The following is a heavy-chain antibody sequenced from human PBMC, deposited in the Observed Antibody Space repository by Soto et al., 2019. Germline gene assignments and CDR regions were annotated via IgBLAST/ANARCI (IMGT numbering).Heavy chain of an antibody. V-gene: IGHV4-39*01. Sequence: SETLSLTCTFSGCSISSSSYYWGWIRQPPGKGLEWIGSIYYSGSTYYNPSLKSRVTISVDTSKNQFSLKLSSVTAADTAVYYCASYYYDSSGYYYYYYYGMDAWGQGTTVTVSS. J-gene: IGHJ6*02. CDR2: IYYSGST. CDR1: GCSISSSSYY. D-gene: IGHD3-22*01. CDR3: ASYYYDSSGYYYYYYYGMDA.